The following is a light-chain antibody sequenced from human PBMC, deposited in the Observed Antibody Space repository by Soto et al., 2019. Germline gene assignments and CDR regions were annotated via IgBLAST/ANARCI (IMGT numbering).Light chain of an antibody. V-gene: IGKV3-15*01. J-gene: IGKJ5*01. CDR1: QSISDT. CDR3: KQYHNWRPFT. Sequence: MVMTQSPDTLYVSPGGRATLSCRASQSISDTLAWYQQKPGQAPRLLIHGASTRATGFPARFSGSGSGTDFTLTISSLQSEDFAVYYCKQYHNWRPFTFGHGTRLEI. CDR2: GAS.